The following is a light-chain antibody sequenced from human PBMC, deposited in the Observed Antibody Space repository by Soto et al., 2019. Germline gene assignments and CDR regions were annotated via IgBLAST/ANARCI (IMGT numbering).Light chain of an antibody. V-gene: IGKV1-39*01. CDR3: QQSYSTSIT. CDR1: RSISSY. J-gene: IGKJ5*01. CDR2: AAS. Sequence: DIQLTQSQSSLSDSVGDRVTIPSRASRSISSYLNWYQQKPGKAPKLLIYAASSLQSGVPSRFSGSGSGTDFTLTISSLQPEDFATYYCQQSYSTSITFGQGTRLEIK.